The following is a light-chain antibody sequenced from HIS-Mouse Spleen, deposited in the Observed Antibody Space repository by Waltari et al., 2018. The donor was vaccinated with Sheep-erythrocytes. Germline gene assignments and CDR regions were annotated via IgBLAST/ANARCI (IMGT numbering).Light chain of an antibody. CDR1: NIGSKS. Sequence: SYVLTQPPSVSVAPGKTARITCGGNNIGSKSVHGYQQKPGQAPLLVVYDDSDRPSGIPGRFSGSNSGNTATLTISRVEAGDEADYYCQVWDSSSDHYVFGTGTKVTVL. CDR2: DDS. J-gene: IGLJ1*01. CDR3: QVWDSSSDHYV. V-gene: IGLV3-21*03.